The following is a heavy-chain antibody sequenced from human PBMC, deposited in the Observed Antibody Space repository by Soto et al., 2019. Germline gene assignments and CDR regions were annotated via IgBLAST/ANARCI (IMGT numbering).Heavy chain of an antibody. CDR3: ARDPNYGDYSYYYYGMDV. CDR1: GYTFTSYA. CDR2: INAGNGNT. V-gene: IGHV1-3*01. J-gene: IGHJ6*02. Sequence: ASVKVSCKASGYTFTSYAMHWVRQAPGQRLEWMGWINAGNGNTKYSQKFQGRVTITRDTSASTAYMELSSLRSEDTAVYYCARDPNYGDYSYYYYGMDVWGQGTTVTV. D-gene: IGHD4-17*01.